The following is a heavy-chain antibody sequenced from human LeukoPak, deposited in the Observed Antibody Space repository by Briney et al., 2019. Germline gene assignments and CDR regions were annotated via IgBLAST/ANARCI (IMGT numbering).Heavy chain of an antibody. CDR3: ARDYEAKPPRYNWFDP. D-gene: IGHD3-16*01. CDR2: IIPIFGTA. J-gene: IGHJ5*02. CDR1: GYTFTNFG. V-gene: IGHV1-69*13. Sequence: SVKVSCKASGYTFTNFGISWVRQAPGQGLEWMGGIIPIFGTANYAQKFQGRVTITADESTSTAYMELSSLRSEDTAVYYCARDYEAKPPRYNWFDPWGQGTLVTVSS.